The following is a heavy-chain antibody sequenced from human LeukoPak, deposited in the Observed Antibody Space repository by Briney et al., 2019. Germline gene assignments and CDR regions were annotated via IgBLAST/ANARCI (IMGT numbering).Heavy chain of an antibody. CDR3: ARESIAVAGTGYYGMDV. J-gene: IGHJ6*02. D-gene: IGHD6-19*01. Sequence: SETLSLTCAVSGGSISSSNWWSWVRQPPGKGLEWIGEIYHSGSTNYNPSLKSRVTISVDKSKNQFSLKLSSVTAADTAVYYCARESIAVAGTGYYGMDVWGQGTTVTVSS. CDR1: GGSISSSNW. V-gene: IGHV4-4*02. CDR2: IYHSGST.